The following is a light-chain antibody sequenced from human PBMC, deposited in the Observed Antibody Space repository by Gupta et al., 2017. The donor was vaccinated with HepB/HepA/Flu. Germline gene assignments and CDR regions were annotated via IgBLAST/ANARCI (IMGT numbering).Light chain of an antibody. J-gene: IGKJ1*01. CDR2: GAS. Sequence: EIALTQSPATLSAPSGERATLSCLASQSVSSNLAWYQQKPGQAPRLLIYGASNRATGIPARFSGSGSGTEFTLTISSLQSEDFAVYYCQQYNNWPPWTFGQGTKVEIK. V-gene: IGKV3-15*01. CDR3: QQYNNWPPWT. CDR1: QSVSSN.